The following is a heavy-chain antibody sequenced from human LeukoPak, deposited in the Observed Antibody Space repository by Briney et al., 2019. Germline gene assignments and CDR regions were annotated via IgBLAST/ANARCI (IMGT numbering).Heavy chain of an antibody. CDR1: GGSFSGYY. J-gene: IGHJ4*02. CDR3: ARMGWSYYDILTGYYPLVDY. D-gene: IGHD3-9*01. CDR2: IYYSGST. V-gene: IGHV4-59*08. Sequence: SETLSLTCAVYGGSFSGYYWSWIRQPPGKGLEWIGYIYYSGSTNHNPSLKSRVTISVDTSKNQFSLKLSSVTAADTAVYYCARMGWSYYDILTGYYPLVDYWGQGTLVTVSS.